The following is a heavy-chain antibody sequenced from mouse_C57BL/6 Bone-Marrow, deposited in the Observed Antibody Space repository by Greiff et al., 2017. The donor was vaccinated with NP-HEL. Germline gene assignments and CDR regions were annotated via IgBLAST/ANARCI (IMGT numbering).Heavy chain of an antibody. D-gene: IGHD1-1*01. CDR1: GYTYTDYN. V-gene: IGHV1-18*01. Sequence: VQLKQSGPELVKPGASVKIPCKASGYTYTDYNMDWVKQSHGKSLEWIGDINPNNGGTIYNQKFKGKATLTVDKSSSTAYMELRSLTSEDTAVYYCARSLRTRFGYWGRGTTLTVSS. J-gene: IGHJ2*01. CDR3: ARSLRTRFGY. CDR2: INPNNGGT.